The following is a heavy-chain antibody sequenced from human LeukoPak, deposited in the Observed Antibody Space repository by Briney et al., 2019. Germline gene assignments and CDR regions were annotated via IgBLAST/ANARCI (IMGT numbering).Heavy chain of an antibody. CDR2: IYYSGST. V-gene: IGHV4-59*12. CDR1: GGSISSYY. CDR3: ARGAITMVRGVITRILAFDI. Sequence: PSETLSLTCTVSGGSISSYYWSWIRQPPGKGLEWIGYIYYSGSTNYNPSLKSRVTISVDTSKNQFSLKLSSVTAADTAVYYCARGAITMVRGVITRILAFDIWGQGTMVTVSS. J-gene: IGHJ3*02. D-gene: IGHD3-10*01.